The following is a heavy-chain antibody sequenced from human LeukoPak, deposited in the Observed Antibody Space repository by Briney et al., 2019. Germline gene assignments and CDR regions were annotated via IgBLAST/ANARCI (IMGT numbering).Heavy chain of an antibody. V-gene: IGHV3-21*01. J-gene: IGHJ6*03. CDR3: ARDGYYDSSGYTTSLQLPYYYYYMDV. CDR1: GFTFSSYS. D-gene: IGHD3-22*01. CDR2: ISSSSSYI. Sequence: GGSLRLSCAASGFTFSSYSMNWVRQAPGKGLEWVSSISSSSSYIYYADSVKGRFTISRDNAKNSLYLQMNSLRAEDTAVYYCARDGYYDSSGYTTSLQLPYYYYYMDVWGKGTTVTISS.